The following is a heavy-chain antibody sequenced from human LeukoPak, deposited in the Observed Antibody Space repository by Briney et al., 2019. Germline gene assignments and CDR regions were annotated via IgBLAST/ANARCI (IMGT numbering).Heavy chain of an antibody. D-gene: IGHD3-10*01. Sequence: SVKVSCKASGGTFSSYAISWVRQAPGQGLEWMGGIIPIFGTANYAQKFQGRVTITTDEPTSTAYMELSSLRSEDTAVYYCARRVRGVYNWFDPWGQGTLVTVSS. CDR1: GGTFSSYA. CDR2: IIPIFGTA. J-gene: IGHJ5*02. CDR3: ARRVRGVYNWFDP. V-gene: IGHV1-69*05.